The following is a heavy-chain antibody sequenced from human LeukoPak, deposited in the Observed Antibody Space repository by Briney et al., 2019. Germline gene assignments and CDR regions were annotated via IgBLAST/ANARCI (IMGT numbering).Heavy chain of an antibody. CDR2: INHSGST. CDR1: GGSFSGYY. Sequence: SETLSLTCAVYGGSFSGYYWSWIRQPPGKGPEWIGEINHSGSTNYNLSLKSRVTISVDTSKNQFSLKLSSVTAADTAVYYCARGQIGTTTVRGYNWFDPWGQGTLVTVSS. D-gene: IGHD4-17*01. CDR3: ARGQIGTTTVRGYNWFDP. V-gene: IGHV4-34*01. J-gene: IGHJ5*02.